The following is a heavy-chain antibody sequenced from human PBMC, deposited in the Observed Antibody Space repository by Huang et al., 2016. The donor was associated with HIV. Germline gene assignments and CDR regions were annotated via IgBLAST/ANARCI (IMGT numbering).Heavy chain of an antibody. V-gene: IGHV3-30*18. J-gene: IGHJ4*02. Sequence: QVQLVESGGGVVEPGRSLRVSCAASGFAFSDSGMHWVRQAPGKGREWVAIISYDGRNKFYADSVKGRFTISRDNSKNTVYLQMNSLRAGDTAVYYCAKDRRAYYYGSGIEYWGQGARVTVSS. D-gene: IGHD3-10*01. CDR2: ISYDGRNK. CDR3: AKDRRAYYYGSGIEY. CDR1: GFAFSDSG.